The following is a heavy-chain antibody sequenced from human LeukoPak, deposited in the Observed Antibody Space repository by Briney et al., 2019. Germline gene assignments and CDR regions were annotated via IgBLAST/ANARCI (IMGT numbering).Heavy chain of an antibody. CDR2: ISGSGGST. Sequence: PGGSLRLSCAASGFTFSSYAMSWVRQAPGKGLEWASAISGSGGSTYYADSVKGRFTISRDNSKNTLYLQMNSLRAEDTAVYYCAKLSEVVVAATGDWFDPWGQGTLVTVSS. CDR3: AKLSEVVVAATGDWFDP. J-gene: IGHJ5*02. V-gene: IGHV3-23*01. D-gene: IGHD2-15*01. CDR1: GFTFSSYA.